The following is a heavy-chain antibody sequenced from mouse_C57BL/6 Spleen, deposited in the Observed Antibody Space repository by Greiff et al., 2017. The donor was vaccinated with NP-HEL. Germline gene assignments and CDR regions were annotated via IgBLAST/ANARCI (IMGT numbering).Heavy chain of an antibody. CDR1: GFTFSSYT. D-gene: IGHD1-1*01. V-gene: IGHV5-9*01. J-gene: IGHJ2*01. Sequence: EVKLQESGGGLVKPGGSLKLSCAASGFTFSSYTMSWVRQTPEKRLEWVATISGGGGNTYYPDSVKGRFTISRDNAKNTLYLQMSSLRSEDTALYYCARQGPTVVATRYFDYWGQGTTLTVSS. CDR3: ARQGPTVVATRYFDY. CDR2: ISGGGGNT.